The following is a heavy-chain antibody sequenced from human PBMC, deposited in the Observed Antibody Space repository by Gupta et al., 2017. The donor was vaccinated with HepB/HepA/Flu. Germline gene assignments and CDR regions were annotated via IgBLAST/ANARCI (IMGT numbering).Heavy chain of an antibody. CDR3: AIPPHQGAYFAFDI. CDR1: GFTFSSYA. J-gene: IGHJ3*02. V-gene: IGHV3-23*01. D-gene: IGHD3-16*01. CDR2: ISGSGGST. Sequence: EVQLLESGGGLVQPGGSLRLSCAASGFTFSSYAMSWVRQAPGKGLEWVSTISGSGGSTNHADSVKGRFTISRDNSKNTLYLQMNSLRAEDTAIYNCAIPPHQGAYFAFDIWGQGTMVTVSS.